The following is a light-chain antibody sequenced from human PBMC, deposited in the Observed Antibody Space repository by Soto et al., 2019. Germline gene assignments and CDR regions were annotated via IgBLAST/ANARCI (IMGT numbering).Light chain of an antibody. Sequence: QSALTQPPSASGSPGQSVTISCTGTSSDVGAYDYVSWYQQHPGKAPKLMIYEVSQRPSGVPDRFSGSKSGNTASLTISGLQAEDEGDYYCSSFRSSSTLPYVFGTGTKLTVL. CDR1: SSDVGAYDY. CDR2: EVS. CDR3: SSFRSSSTLPYV. J-gene: IGLJ1*01. V-gene: IGLV2-8*01.